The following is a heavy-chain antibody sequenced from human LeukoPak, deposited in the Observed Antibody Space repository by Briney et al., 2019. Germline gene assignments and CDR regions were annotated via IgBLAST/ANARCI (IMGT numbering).Heavy chain of an antibody. CDR2: ISYDGSNK. CDR3: ASSPEETFYLLDAGERYYYDSSGYYYFDY. J-gene: IGHJ4*02. D-gene: IGHD3-22*01. V-gene: IGHV3-30-3*01. Sequence: GRSLRLSCAASGFTFSSYAMHWVRQAPGKGLEWVAVISYDGSNKYYADSVKGRFTISRDNAKNSLYLQMNSLRAEDTAVYYCASSPEETFYLLDAGERYYYDSSGYYYFDYWGQGTLVTVSS. CDR1: GFTFSSYA.